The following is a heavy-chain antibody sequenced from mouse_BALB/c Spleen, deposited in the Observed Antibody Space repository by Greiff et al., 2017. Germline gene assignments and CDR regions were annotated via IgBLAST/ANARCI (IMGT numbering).Heavy chain of an antibody. CDR3: ARGPPYFDY. J-gene: IGHJ2*01. CDR2: INPYNDGT. CDR1: GYTFTSYV. V-gene: IGHV1-14*01. Sequence: VHVKQSGPELVKPGASVKMSCKASGYTFTSYVMHWVKQKPGQGLEWIGYINPYNDGTKYNEKFKGKATLTSDKSSSTAYMELSSLTSEDSAVYYCARGPPYFDYWGQGTTRTVSS.